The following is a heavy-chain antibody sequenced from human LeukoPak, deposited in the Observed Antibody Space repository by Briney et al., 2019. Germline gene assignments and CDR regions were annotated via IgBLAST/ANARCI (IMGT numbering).Heavy chain of an antibody. CDR1: GYTFTGYY. CDR2: INPNSGGT. J-gene: IGHJ5*02. CDR3: AREGGAYCSSTSCSFEKYNWFDP. V-gene: IGHV1-2*06. Sequence: ASVKVSCKASGYTFTGYYMHWLRQAPGQGLEWMGRINPNSGGTNYAQKFQGRVTMTRDKSISTAYMELSRLRSDDTAVYYCAREGGAYCSSTSCSFEKYNWFDPWGQGTLVTVSS. D-gene: IGHD2-2*01.